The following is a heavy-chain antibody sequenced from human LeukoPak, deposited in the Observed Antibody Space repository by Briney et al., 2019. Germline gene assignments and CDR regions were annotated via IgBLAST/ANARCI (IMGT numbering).Heavy chain of an antibody. D-gene: IGHD6-13*01. V-gene: IGHV4-59*12. CDR1: GGSISSYY. CDR2: IYYSGST. CDR3: ARGWYYFDY. Sequence: SETLSLTCTVSGGSISSYYWSWIRQPPGKGLEWIGYIYYSGSTNYNPSLKSRVTISVDTSKNQFSLKLSSVTAADTAVYYCARGWYYFDYWGQGTLVTVSS. J-gene: IGHJ4*02.